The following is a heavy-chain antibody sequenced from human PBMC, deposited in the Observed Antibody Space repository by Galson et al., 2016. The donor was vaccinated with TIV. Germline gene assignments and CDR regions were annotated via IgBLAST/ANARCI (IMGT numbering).Heavy chain of an antibody. V-gene: IGHV3-7*01. D-gene: IGHD4-11*01. Sequence: SLRLSCAASGFTFSSDWMTWVRRAPGKGLEWVASINQDGSDSPYVDSVKGRFTISRDNAKKSLFLQMNGLRGEDTGVYYCARDPTDYPSYYYVYGMDVWGQGTTVTVS. CDR3: ARDPTDYPSYYYVYGMDV. CDR1: GFTFSSDW. J-gene: IGHJ6*02. CDR2: INQDGSDS.